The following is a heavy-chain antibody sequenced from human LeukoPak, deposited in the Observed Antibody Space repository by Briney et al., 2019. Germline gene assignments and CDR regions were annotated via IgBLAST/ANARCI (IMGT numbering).Heavy chain of an antibody. CDR2: IYSSGST. CDR3: ARRTGAAPGEFFLH. CDR1: GFISSDHY. J-gene: IGHJ1*01. D-gene: IGHD6-19*01. Sequence: GGSLGLSCAASGFISSDHYMDWVRQAPGKGLEWVSAIYSSGSTDYADSVRGRFTIARDTSKNMVYLQMNSLTAEDTATYYCARRTGAAPGEFFLHWGQGTLVTVSS. V-gene: IGHV3-53*01.